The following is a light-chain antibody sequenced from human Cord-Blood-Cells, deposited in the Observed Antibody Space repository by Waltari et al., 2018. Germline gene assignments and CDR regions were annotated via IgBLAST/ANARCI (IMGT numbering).Light chain of an antibody. Sequence: EIVMTQSPATLSVSPGERAPLSCRASQSVSSNLAWYQQKPGQAPRLLIYGASTRPTGIPARFGGSGSGTEFTLTISSLQSEDFAVYYCQQYNNWPYTFGQGTKLEIK. CDR3: QQYNNWPYT. CDR1: QSVSSN. CDR2: GAS. J-gene: IGKJ2*01. V-gene: IGKV3-15*01.